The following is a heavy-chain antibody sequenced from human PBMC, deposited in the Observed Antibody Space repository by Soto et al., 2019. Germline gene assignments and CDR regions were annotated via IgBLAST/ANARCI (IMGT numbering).Heavy chain of an antibody. CDR3: PKGDHYYDSSGYYPHIDY. Sequence: QVQLVESGGGVVQPGRSLRLSCAASGCTFSSYGMHWVRQAPGKGLEWVAVISYDGSNKYYADSVKGRFTISRDNSKNTLYLQMNSLRAEDTAVYYCPKGDHYYDSSGYYPHIDYWGQGTLVTVSS. D-gene: IGHD3-22*01. CDR1: GCTFSSYG. J-gene: IGHJ4*02. V-gene: IGHV3-30*18. CDR2: ISYDGSNK.